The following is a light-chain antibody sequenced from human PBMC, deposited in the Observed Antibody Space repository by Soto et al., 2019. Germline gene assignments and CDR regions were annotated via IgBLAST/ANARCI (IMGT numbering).Light chain of an antibody. CDR2: DVS. J-gene: IGLJ1*01. Sequence: QSALTPPASVSGSPGPSITISCTGTSSDVGGYNYVSWYQQHPGKAPKLMIYDVSNRPSGVSNRFSGSKSGNTASLTISGLQAEDEADYYCSSYTSSSTLLYVVGTGTKLTVL. CDR3: SSYTSSSTLLYV. V-gene: IGLV2-14*01. CDR1: SSDVGGYNY.